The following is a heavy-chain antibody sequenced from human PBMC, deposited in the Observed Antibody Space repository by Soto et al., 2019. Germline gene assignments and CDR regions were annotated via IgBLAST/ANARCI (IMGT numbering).Heavy chain of an antibody. V-gene: IGHV4-59*12. CDR1: GGSSSSYI. D-gene: IGHD3-10*01. CDR3: ARDPITMVRGVL. CDR2: IYYSGST. Sequence: SETLSLTCTVSGGSSSSYIWSWIRQPPGKGLEWIGYIYYSGSTNYNPSLKSRVTISVDTSKNQFSLKLSSMTAADTAVYYCARDPITMVRGVLWGQGTLVTVSS. J-gene: IGHJ4*02.